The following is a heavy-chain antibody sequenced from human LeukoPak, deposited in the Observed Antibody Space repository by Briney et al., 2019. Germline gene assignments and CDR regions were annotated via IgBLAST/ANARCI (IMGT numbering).Heavy chain of an antibody. Sequence: SETLSLTCTVSSGSISSYYWSWIRQPPGKGLEWIGYIYYSGSTNYNPSLKSRVTISVDTSKNQFSLKLSSVTAADTAVYYCARLRSWNYADYWGQGTLVTVSS. CDR1: SGSISSYY. D-gene: IGHD1-7*01. V-gene: IGHV4-59*01. CDR3: ARLRSWNYADY. CDR2: IYYSGST. J-gene: IGHJ4*02.